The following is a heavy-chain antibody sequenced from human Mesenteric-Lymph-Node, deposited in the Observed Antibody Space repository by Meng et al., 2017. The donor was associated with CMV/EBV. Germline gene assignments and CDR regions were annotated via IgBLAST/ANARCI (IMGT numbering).Heavy chain of an antibody. Sequence: GESLKISCAASGFSFSTYWMSWIRQVPGKGLEWVANIKKDGSEKYYVDSVKGRFIVSRDNAEKSLYLQMSSLRVEDTALYFCSTASSSWFVGEDYWGQGTLVTVSS. CDR2: IKKDGSEK. J-gene: IGHJ4*02. V-gene: IGHV3-7*01. D-gene: IGHD6-13*01. CDR1: GFSFSTYW. CDR3: STASSSWFVGEDY.